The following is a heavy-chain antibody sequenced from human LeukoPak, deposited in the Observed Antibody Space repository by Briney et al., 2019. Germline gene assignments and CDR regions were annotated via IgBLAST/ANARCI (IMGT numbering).Heavy chain of an antibody. CDR1: GFTFSDYY. Sequence: LSLACAASGFTFSDYYMSWLRQAPGKGREWIGSIYYSGSRYYNPSLKSRVTISGDTYEHQFSRNQSSVPAADTAVYYCARTLSDYYDSSAYAFDVWGRGTMVTVSS. J-gene: IGHJ3*01. V-gene: IGHV4-59*05. CDR3: ARTLSDYYDSSAYAFDV. CDR2: IYYSGSR. D-gene: IGHD3-22*01.